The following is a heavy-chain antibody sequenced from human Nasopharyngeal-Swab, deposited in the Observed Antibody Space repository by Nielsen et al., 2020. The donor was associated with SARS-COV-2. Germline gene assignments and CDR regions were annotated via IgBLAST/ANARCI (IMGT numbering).Heavy chain of an antibody. D-gene: IGHD5-24*01. CDR2: IIPIFGTA. CDR3: ARDSMGGDGYNYYFDY. V-gene: IGHV1-69*06. J-gene: IGHJ4*02. Sequence: WVRQAPGQGLEWMGGIIPIFGTANYAQKFQGRVTITADKSTSTAYMELNSLRAEDTAVYYCARDSMGGDGYNYYFDYWGQGTLVTVSS.